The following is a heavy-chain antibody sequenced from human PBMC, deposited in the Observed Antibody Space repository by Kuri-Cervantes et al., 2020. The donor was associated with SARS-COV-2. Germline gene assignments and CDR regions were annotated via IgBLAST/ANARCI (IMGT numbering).Heavy chain of an antibody. Sequence: GESLKISCAASGFTFSSYGMHRVRQAPGKGLEWVAFIRYDGSNKYYADSVKGRFTISRDNSKNTLYLQMNSLKTEDTAVYYCTTNSGRSFTYYDFWSGYYSVDYWGQGTLVTVSS. CDR3: TTNSGRSFTYYDFWSGYYSVDY. CDR1: GFTFSSYG. D-gene: IGHD3-3*01. J-gene: IGHJ4*02. CDR2: IRYDGSNK. V-gene: IGHV3-30*02.